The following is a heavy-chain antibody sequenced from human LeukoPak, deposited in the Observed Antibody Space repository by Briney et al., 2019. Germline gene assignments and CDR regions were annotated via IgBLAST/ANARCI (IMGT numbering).Heavy chain of an antibody. CDR1: GFTFSDYY. D-gene: IGHD5-18*01. V-gene: IGHV3-11*04. Sequence: GGSLRLSCAASGFTFSDYYMSWIRQAPGKGLEWVSYISSSGSTIYYADSVKGRFTISRDNAKNSLYLQMNSLRAEDTAVYYCARDKGGYSYVDDAFDIWGQGTMVTVSS. J-gene: IGHJ3*02. CDR3: ARDKGGYSYVDDAFDI. CDR2: ISSSGSTI.